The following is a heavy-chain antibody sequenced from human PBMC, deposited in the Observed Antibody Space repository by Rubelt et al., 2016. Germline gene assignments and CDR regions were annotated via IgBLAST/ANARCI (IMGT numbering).Heavy chain of an antibody. J-gene: IGHJ3*02. CDR3: ARYCTGGTCHDAFDI. V-gene: IGHV3-7*04. CDR1: GFTFRNYW. CDR2: MDHEGSEK. D-gene: IGHD2-8*02. Sequence: EVQLLESGGGLVQPGVSLRLSCAASGFTFRNYWMSWVRQAPGKGLQWVANMDHEGSEKNYVDSVKGRFTISRDNSRNSLYLQLNSLRADDTAVYYCARYCTGGTCHDAFDIWGQGTMVTVSS.